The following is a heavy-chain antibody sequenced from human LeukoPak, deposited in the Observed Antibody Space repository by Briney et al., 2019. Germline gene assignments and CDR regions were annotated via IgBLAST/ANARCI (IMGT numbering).Heavy chain of an antibody. V-gene: IGHV4-31*03. D-gene: IGHD6-19*01. CDR2: IYYSGST. J-gene: IGHJ4*02. CDR1: GGSVSSGSYY. Sequence: SETLSLTCTVSGGSVSSGSYYWSWIRQPPGKGLEWIGYIYYSGSTYYNPSLKSRATISVDTSKNQFSLKLSSVTAADTAVYYCAREVVVAGKGGFDYWGQGTLVTVSS. CDR3: AREVVVAGKGGFDY.